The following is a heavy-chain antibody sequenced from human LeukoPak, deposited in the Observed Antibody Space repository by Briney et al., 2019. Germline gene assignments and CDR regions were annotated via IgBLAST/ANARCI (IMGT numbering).Heavy chain of an antibody. CDR2: ISYDGSNK. V-gene: IGHV3-30*18. CDR1: GFTFSSYG. D-gene: IGHD1-26*01. CDR3: AKDSGSYQLDY. J-gene: IGHJ4*02. Sequence: GGSLRLPCVASGFTFSSYGMHWVRQAPGKGLEWVAVISYDGSNKYYADSVKGRFTISRDNSKNTLYLQMNSLRAEDTAVYYCAKDSGSYQLDYWGQGTLVTVSS.